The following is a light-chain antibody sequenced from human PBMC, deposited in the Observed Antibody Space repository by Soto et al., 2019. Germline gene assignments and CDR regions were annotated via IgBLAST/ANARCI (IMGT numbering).Light chain of an antibody. CDR1: QSVTTN. CDR2: GAS. V-gene: IGKV3-15*01. Sequence: EIVMTQSPATLSVSPGERVTFSCRASQSVTTNLAWYQHKSGQTPRLLISGASTGATGIPARFSGSGSGTEFTLTINSLQSEDFAIYYCQQYDRWPVTFGGGTKVEI. J-gene: IGKJ4*01. CDR3: QQYDRWPVT.